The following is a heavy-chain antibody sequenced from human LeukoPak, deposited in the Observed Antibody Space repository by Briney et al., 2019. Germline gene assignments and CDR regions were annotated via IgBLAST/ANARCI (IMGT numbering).Heavy chain of an antibody. V-gene: IGHV4-34*01. Sequence: SETLSLTCAVYGGSFSGYYWSWIRQPPGKGLEWIGEINHSGSTNYNPSLKSRVTISVDTSKNQFSLKLSSVTAADTAVYYCARLLLTANHRYYYYMDVWGKGTTVTISS. J-gene: IGHJ6*03. D-gene: IGHD1-14*01. CDR3: ARLLLTANHRYYYYMDV. CDR2: INHSGST. CDR1: GGSFSGYY.